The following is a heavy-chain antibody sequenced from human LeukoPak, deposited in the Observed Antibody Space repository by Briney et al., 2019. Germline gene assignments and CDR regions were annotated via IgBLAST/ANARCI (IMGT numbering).Heavy chain of an antibody. J-gene: IGHJ4*02. CDR2: INHSGST. Sequence: SETLSLTCAVYGGSFSGYYWSWIRRPPGKGLEWIGEINHSGSTNYNPSLRSRVTMSVDMSNNQFSLNLNSVTAADTAVYSCAAHRGHTYGPLDYWGLGTLVTVSS. D-gene: IGHD5-18*01. CDR3: AAHRGHTYGPLDY. V-gene: IGHV4-34*01. CDR1: GGSFSGYY.